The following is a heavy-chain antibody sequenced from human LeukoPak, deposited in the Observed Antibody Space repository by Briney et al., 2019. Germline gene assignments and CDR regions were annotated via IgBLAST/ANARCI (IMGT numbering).Heavy chain of an antibody. D-gene: IGHD2-15*01. CDR1: GGSFSGYY. J-gene: IGHJ4*02. V-gene: IGHV4-34*01. Sequence: PSETLSLTCAVYGGSFSGYYWSWIRQPPGKGLEWIGEINHGGSTNYNPSLKSRVTISVDTSKNQFSLKLSSVTAADTAVYYCARHNWFIEYCSGGSCYGGIDYWGQGTLVTVSS. CDR2: INHGGST. CDR3: ARHNWFIEYCSGGSCYGGIDY.